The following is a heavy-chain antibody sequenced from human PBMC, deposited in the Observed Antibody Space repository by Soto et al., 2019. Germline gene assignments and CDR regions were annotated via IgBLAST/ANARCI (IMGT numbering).Heavy chain of an antibody. D-gene: IGHD2-2*01. Sequence: QVQLVESGGGVVQPGRSLRLSCAASGSSFSSYPMHWVRQAPGKGLEWVAVISYDGSSKYYADSVKGRLTISRDISKNTLYLQMNSLRTEDTALYYCARARPHCSSTTCYDDYYGMDVWGQGTTVTVSS. CDR1: GSSFSSYP. J-gene: IGHJ6*02. CDR2: ISYDGSSK. V-gene: IGHV3-30-3*01. CDR3: ARARPHCSSTTCYDDYYGMDV.